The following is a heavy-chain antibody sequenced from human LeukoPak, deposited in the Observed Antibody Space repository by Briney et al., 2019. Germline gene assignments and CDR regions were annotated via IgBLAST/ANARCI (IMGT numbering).Heavy chain of an antibody. Sequence: ASVKVSCKASGYTFTSYGISWVRQAPGQGLEWMGWISAYNGNTNYAQKLQGRVTMTTDTSTSTAYMELRSLGSDDTAVYYCARSGRVRGVSLLRNEPNWFDPWGQGTLVTVSS. CDR1: GYTFTSYG. V-gene: IGHV1-18*01. CDR3: ARSGRVRGVSLLRNEPNWFDP. D-gene: IGHD3-10*01. CDR2: ISAYNGNT. J-gene: IGHJ5*02.